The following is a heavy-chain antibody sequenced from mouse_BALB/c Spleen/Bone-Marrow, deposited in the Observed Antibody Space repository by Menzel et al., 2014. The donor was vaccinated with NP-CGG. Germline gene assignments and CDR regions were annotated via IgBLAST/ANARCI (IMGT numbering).Heavy chain of an antibody. CDR1: GYTFTDYA. D-gene: IGHD2-4*01. CDR2: ISTYSGNT. Sequence: QVQLQQSGPELVRPGASVKISCTGSGYTFTDYAMHWVKQSHAKSLEWIGVISTYSGNTNYNQKFKGKATITVDTSSSTAYMELARFTSEDSDIYYCARGSMIATDWFDYWGQGTLVTVSA. J-gene: IGHJ3*01. CDR3: ARGSMIATDWFDY. V-gene: IGHV1-67*01.